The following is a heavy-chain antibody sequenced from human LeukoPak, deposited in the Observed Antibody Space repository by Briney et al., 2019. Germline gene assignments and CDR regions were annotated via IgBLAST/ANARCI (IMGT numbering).Heavy chain of an antibody. CDR2: ISSSSSYI. CDR3: ASLVNVYYDSSGPDY. D-gene: IGHD3-22*01. CDR1: GFTFSSYS. Sequence: PGGSLRLSCAASGFTFSSYSMNWVRQAPGKGLEWVSSISSSSSYIYYADSVKGRFTISRDNAKNSLYLQMNSLRAEDTAVYYCASLVNVYYDSSGPDYWGQGTLVTVSS. V-gene: IGHV3-21*01. J-gene: IGHJ4*02.